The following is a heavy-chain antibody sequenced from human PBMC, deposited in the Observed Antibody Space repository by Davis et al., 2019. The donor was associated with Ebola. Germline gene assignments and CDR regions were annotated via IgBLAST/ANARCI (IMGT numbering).Heavy chain of an antibody. CDR2: IYYSGNT. CDR3: ARVMYLYRRFDY. V-gene: IGHV4-39*07. CDR1: GASISRTTNYY. D-gene: IGHD3-16*02. J-gene: IGHJ4*02. Sequence: MPSETLSLTCTVSGASISRTTNYYWGWIRQSPGKGLEWIGSIYYSGNTYYNPSLKSRVTISVATAKNQFSLKLSSVTAADTAVYYCARVMYLYRRFDYWGQGTLVTVSS.